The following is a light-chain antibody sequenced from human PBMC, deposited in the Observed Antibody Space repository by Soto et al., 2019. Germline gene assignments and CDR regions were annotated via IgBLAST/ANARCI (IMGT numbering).Light chain of an antibody. Sequence: DIQMTQSPSTLSASVGDRVTITCRASQSISSWLAWYQQKPGTAPKLLIYKASTLQSGVPSRFSGSGCGTEFTLTISSLQPDDSATYYCQQYNDNWTFGQGTKVEIK. CDR2: KAS. J-gene: IGKJ1*01. CDR3: QQYNDNWT. V-gene: IGKV1-5*03. CDR1: QSISSW.